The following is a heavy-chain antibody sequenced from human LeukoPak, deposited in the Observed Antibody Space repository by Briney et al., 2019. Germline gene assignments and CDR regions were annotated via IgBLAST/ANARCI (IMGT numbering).Heavy chain of an antibody. Sequence: PSETLSLTCTVSARSISSDDYYWSWIRQPPGKGLEWIGFIYYSGSTYYKPSLKCRVTISMDTSKNQFSLKLSSVTAADTAVYYCARLSSVWYFYWGQGTLVTVSS. CDR2: IYYSGST. J-gene: IGHJ4*02. CDR1: ARSISSDDYY. CDR3: ARLSSVWYFY. V-gene: IGHV4-30-4*08. D-gene: IGHD6-19*01.